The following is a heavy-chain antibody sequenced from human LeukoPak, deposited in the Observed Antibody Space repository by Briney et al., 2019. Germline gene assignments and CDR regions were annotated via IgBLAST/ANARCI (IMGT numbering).Heavy chain of an antibody. Sequence: PAGSLRLSCAASGFTFSSYAMSWVRQAPGKGLEWVSAISGSGGSTYYTYSVQGRFTISRDNSKNTLYLQMNSLRAEDTAVYYCALPNKNYYDSSGYSAYFDYWGQGTLVTVSS. V-gene: IGHV3-23*01. CDR3: ALPNKNYYDSSGYSAYFDY. CDR1: GFTFSSYA. J-gene: IGHJ4*02. D-gene: IGHD3-22*01. CDR2: ISGSGGST.